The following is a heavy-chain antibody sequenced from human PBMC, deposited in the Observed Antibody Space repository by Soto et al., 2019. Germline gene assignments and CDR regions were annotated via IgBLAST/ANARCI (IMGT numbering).Heavy chain of an antibody. Sequence: QVQLVQSGAEVKKPGSSVKVSCKASGGTFSSYAISWVRQAPGQGLEWMGGIIPIFGTANYAQKFQGRVTITADESTSTAYMELISLRSEATAVYYCARDPGHYYDSSGSWAFDIWGQGTMVTVSS. CDR2: IIPIFGTA. J-gene: IGHJ3*02. CDR1: GGTFSSYA. CDR3: ARDPGHYYDSSGSWAFDI. D-gene: IGHD3-22*01. V-gene: IGHV1-69*01.